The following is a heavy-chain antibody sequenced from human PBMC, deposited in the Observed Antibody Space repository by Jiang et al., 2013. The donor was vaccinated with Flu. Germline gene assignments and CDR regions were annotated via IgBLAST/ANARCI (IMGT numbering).Heavy chain of an antibody. CDR2: IYYSGSI. J-gene: IGHJ4*01. V-gene: IGHV4-61*01. D-gene: IGHD3-3*01. CDR3: ARDRADFPRLLDY. CDR1: GGSISSGSYY. Sequence: GPGLVKPSETLSLTCAVSGGSISSGSYYWSWIRQSPGKGLEWIGHIYYSGSIDYNPSLQSRVTISLDTSKTQFSLKLRSVTTADTAVYYCARDRADFPRLLDY.